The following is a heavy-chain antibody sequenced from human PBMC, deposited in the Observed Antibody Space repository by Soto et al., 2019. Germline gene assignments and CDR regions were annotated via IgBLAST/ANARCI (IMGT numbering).Heavy chain of an antibody. CDR1: GFTVSSNY. CDR3: ARLGQWLEVDY. V-gene: IGHV3-66*01. CDR2: IYSGGST. Sequence: GSLRLSCAASGFTVSSNYMSWVRQAPGKGLEWVSVIYSGGSTYYADSVKGRFTISRDNSKNTLYLQMNSLRAEDTAVYYCARLGQWLEVDYWGQGTLVTVSS. J-gene: IGHJ4*02. D-gene: IGHD6-19*01.